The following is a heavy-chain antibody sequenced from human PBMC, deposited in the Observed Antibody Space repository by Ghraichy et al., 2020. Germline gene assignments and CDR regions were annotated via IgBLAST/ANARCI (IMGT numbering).Heavy chain of an antibody. D-gene: IGHD2-2*01. CDR2: VYYSGST. J-gene: IGHJ4*02. Sequence: SETLSLTCTVSGGSISSSSYYWVWIRQPPGKGLDWIVRVYYSGSTYYNPSRESRVTVSVDTSQNQFSLKLSSVTAADTAVYYCASEETMRVSLECWGQGTLVSVSS. CDR1: GGSISSSSYY. CDR3: ASEETMRVSLEC. V-gene: IGHV4-39*01.